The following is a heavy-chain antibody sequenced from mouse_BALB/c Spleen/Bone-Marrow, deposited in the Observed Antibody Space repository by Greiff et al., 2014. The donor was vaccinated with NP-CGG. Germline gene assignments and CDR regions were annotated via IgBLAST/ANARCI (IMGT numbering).Heavy chain of an antibody. CDR3: SPYGNYGWEY. V-gene: IGHV14-4*02. CDR2: IDPENGDT. Sequence: VQLQQSGAELVRSGASVKLSCTGSGFNIKDSYIHWVKQRPGQGLEWIGWIDPENGDTEYAPKFQGKATMTADTSSNTAYLQRSRMTSEDAAVYCCSPYGNYGWEYWGQGTSVTVSS. J-gene: IGHJ4*01. CDR1: GFNIKDSY. D-gene: IGHD2-10*02.